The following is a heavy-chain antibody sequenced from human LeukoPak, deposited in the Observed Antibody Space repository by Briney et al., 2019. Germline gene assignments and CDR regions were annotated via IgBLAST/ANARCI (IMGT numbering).Heavy chain of an antibody. D-gene: IGHD2-8*01. J-gene: IGHJ4*02. CDR3: AKVGYCTNNCFRTHDY. CDR2: VSGDGAVT. V-gene: IGHV3-23*01. Sequence: PGGSLRLSCAASGFTFSNAWMSWVRQPPGKGLEWVSAVSGDGAVTYYAASVRGRFTISRDNSKNTVYLQMNSLRAEDTATYYCAKVGYCTNNCFRTHDYWGQGALVAVSS. CDR1: GFTFSNAW.